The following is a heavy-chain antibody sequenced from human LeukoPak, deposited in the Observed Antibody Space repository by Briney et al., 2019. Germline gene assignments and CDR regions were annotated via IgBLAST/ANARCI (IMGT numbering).Heavy chain of an antibody. CDR3: ASIIAAAGTLHFGY. CDR2: IYYSGNT. J-gene: IGHJ4*02. Sequence: SETLSLTCTVSGGSISSSSYYWGWIRQPPGKGLEWIGNIYYSGNTYYNPSLKSRVTISVDTSKNQFSLKLSSVTAADTAVYYCASIIAAAGTLHFGYWGQGTLVTVSS. D-gene: IGHD6-13*01. V-gene: IGHV4-39*01. CDR1: GGSISSSSYY.